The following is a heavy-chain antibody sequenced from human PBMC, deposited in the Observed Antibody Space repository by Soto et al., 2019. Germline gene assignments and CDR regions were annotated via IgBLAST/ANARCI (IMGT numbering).Heavy chain of an antibody. J-gene: IGHJ5*02. CDR3: TAYFYYYDSSGRIPGSYNWFGP. CDR1: GFTFSNAW. D-gene: IGHD3-22*01. Sequence: PGGSLRLSCAASGFTFSNAWMNWVRQAPGKGLEWVGRIKSKTDGGTTDYAAPVKGRFTISRDDSKNTLYLQMNSLKTEDTAVYYCTAYFYYYDSSGRIPGSYNWFGPWGQGTLVTVSS. CDR2: IKSKTDGGTT. V-gene: IGHV3-15*07.